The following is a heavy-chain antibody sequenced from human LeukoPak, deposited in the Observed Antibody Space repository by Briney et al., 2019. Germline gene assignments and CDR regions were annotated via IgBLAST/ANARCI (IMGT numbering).Heavy chain of an antibody. J-gene: IGHJ6*03. Sequence: GGSLRLSCAASGFTFSSYAMHWVRQAPGKGLEWVAVISYDGSNKYYADSVKGRFTSSRDNSKNTLYLQMNSLRAEDTAVYYCAREGGQLAQNYYYYYMDVWGKGTTVTVSS. D-gene: IGHD6-6*01. CDR2: ISYDGSNK. V-gene: IGHV3-30*04. CDR3: AREGGQLAQNYYYYYMDV. CDR1: GFTFSSYA.